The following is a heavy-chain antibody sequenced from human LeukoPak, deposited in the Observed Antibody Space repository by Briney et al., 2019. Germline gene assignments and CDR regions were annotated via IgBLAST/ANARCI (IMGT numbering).Heavy chain of an antibody. D-gene: IGHD3-10*01. V-gene: IGHV3-48*02. J-gene: IGHJ4*02. CDR1: GFTFSTYA. Sequence: GGSLRLSCVASGFTFSTYAMNWVRQAPGRGLEWVSYINGISETIYYADSVKGRFTISRDNAKNSLYLQMNSLRDEDTAVYFCARDHAASGSFYDYWGQGTLVTVSS. CDR3: ARDHAASGSFYDY. CDR2: INGISETI.